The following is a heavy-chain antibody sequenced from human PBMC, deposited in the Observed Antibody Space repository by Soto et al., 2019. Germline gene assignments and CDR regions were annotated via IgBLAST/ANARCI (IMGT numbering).Heavy chain of an antibody. CDR2: ISAYNHYT. CDR1: GYTFSTYG. D-gene: IGHD1-26*01. J-gene: IGHJ4*02. Sequence: QVDLVQSGPEVRKPGASVNVSCKASGYTFSTYGISWVRQAPGQGLEWMGWISAYNHYTNYAQKFQGRVTMTTDTSTNTAYMELRSLGSGDTAMYFCARVGPSREVPYPFEYWGQGNLGTFA. CDR3: ARVGPSREVPYPFEY. V-gene: IGHV1-18*01.